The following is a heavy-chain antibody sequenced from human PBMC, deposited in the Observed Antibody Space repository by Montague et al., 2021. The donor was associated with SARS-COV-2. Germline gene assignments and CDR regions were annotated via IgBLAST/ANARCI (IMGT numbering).Heavy chain of an antibody. V-gene: IGHV4-34*01. Sequence: SETLSLTCAVHGGSLSGYYWSWIRQPPEKGLEWIGEINHSANTKXXPSLKSPVTISIDTSKNQFSLKMTSVTAADTATYYCASGIYPSGSYYNRYYYGLNIWGPGTTVIASS. CDR2: INHSANT. J-gene: IGHJ6*02. CDR3: ASGIYPSGSYYNRYYYGLNI. CDR1: GGSLSGYY. D-gene: IGHD3-10*01.